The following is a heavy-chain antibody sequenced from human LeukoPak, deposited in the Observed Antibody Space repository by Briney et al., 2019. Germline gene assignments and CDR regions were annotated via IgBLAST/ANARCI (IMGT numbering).Heavy chain of an antibody. V-gene: IGHV3-48*03. J-gene: IGHJ6*03. CDR2: ICTSDVI. D-gene: IGHD6-13*01. CDR3: AKDATTAVGWVYMDV. Sequence: GGSLRLSCAASGFTFSSYAMHWVRQAPGKGLEWVAHICTSDVINYATSVKGRFTISRDNAKNSVHLQMNSLRADDTALYCCAKDATTAVGWVYMDVWGKGTTVTISS. CDR1: GFTFSSYA.